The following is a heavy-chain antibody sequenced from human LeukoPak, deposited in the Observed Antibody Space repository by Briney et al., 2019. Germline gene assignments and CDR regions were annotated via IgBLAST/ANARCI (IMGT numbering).Heavy chain of an antibody. V-gene: IGHV3-7*01. CDR3: AKDAQRGFDYSNSLEY. CDR1: EFTLSNYW. CDR2: IKQDGSEK. Sequence: PGGSLRLSCAASEFTLSNYWMSWVRQAPGKGLEWVANIKQDGSEKYYVDSVKGRFTISRDNAKNSLYLQMDSLRGGDTAVYYCAKDAQRGFDYSNSLEYWGQGTLVTVSS. D-gene: IGHD4-11*01. J-gene: IGHJ4*02.